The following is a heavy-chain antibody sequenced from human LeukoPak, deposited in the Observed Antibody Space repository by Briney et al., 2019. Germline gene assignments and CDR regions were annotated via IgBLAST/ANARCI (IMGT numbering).Heavy chain of an antibody. CDR2: MSHSGGT. V-gene: IGHV4-59*02. Sequence: DPSETLSLTCAVSGGSVSSFYWSWIRQPPGKGLEWIASMSHSGGTNYNPSLKSRVSISLDTSKNQFSLKLSSVTAADTAVYYCARDLSYSSSWNFDYWGQGTLVTVSS. D-gene: IGHD6-13*01. CDR1: GGSVSSFY. J-gene: IGHJ4*02. CDR3: ARDLSYSSSWNFDY.